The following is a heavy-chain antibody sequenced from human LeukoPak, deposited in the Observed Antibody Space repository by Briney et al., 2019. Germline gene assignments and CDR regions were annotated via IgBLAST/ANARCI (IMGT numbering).Heavy chain of an antibody. D-gene: IGHD2-15*01. CDR1: GGSISSYY. Sequence: PSETLSLTCSVSGGSISSYYWSWIRQPPGKGLEWIGYIYYSGSINYNPSLKSRVTISVDTSENQLSLKLSSVTAADAAVYYCVVGHNYFDYWGQGTLVTVSS. CDR3: VVGHNYFDY. CDR2: IYYSGSI. J-gene: IGHJ4*02. V-gene: IGHV4-59*01.